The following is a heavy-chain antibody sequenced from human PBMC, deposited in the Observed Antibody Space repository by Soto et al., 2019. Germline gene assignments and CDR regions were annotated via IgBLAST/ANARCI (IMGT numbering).Heavy chain of an antibody. Sequence: RLSCAASGFTFSSYAMSWVRQAPGKGLEWVSAISGSGGSTYYADSVKGRFTISRDNSKNTLYLQMNSLRAEDTAVYYCAKDPKVTMIVRGPYWGQGTLVTVPQ. J-gene: IGHJ4*02. CDR2: ISGSGGST. CDR1: GFTFSSYA. V-gene: IGHV3-23*01. CDR3: AKDPKVTMIVRGPY. D-gene: IGHD3-22*01.